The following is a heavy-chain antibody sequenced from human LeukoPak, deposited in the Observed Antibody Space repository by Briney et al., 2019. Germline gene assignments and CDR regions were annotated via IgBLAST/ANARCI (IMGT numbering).Heavy chain of an antibody. V-gene: IGHV3-23*01. CDR3: GKNRYSGSLSPFDI. CDR2: ISGGGGNT. CDR1: KFAFSSYA. Sequence: PGGSLRLSCAASKFAFSSYAMSWVRQAPGKGLEWVSAISGGGGNTYYADSVKGRFTISRDNSKNTLYLQMNSLRVEDTAVYYCGKNRYSGSLSPFDIWGQGTMVTVSS. D-gene: IGHD1-26*01. J-gene: IGHJ3*02.